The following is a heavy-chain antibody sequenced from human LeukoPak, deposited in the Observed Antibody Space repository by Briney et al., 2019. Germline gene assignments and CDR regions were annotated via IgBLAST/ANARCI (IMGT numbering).Heavy chain of an antibody. CDR1: GGSISSSSYY. Sequence: SESLSLTCTVSGGSISSSSYYWGWIRQPPGKGLEWIGSIYYSGITYYNPSLKSRVTISVDTSKNQFSLKLSSVTAADTAVYYCARLSVSSGWDLDYWGQGTLVTVSS. CDR3: ARLSVSSGWDLDY. D-gene: IGHD6-19*01. V-gene: IGHV4-39*01. CDR2: IYYSGIT. J-gene: IGHJ4*02.